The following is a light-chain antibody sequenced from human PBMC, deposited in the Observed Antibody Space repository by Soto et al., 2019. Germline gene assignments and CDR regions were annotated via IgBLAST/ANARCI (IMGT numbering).Light chain of an antibody. CDR1: QGIRNY. Sequence: DIQMTQSPSSLSASVGDRVTITCRASQGIRNYLAWYQQKPGKVPKLLISAASTLRSGVPSRFSGSGSGTDFTLTVSSLQPEDVATYYCQKYDSAPFTFGPGNRVSIK. V-gene: IGKV1-27*01. J-gene: IGKJ3*01. CDR3: QKYDSAPFT. CDR2: AAS.